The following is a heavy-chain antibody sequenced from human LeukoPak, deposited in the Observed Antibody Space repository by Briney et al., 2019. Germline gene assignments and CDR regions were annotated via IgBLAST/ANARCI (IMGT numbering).Heavy chain of an antibody. CDR2: IYHSGST. CDR3: ARHGVGLGYFDY. J-gene: IGHJ4*02. CDR1: GGSFSGYY. Sequence: PSETLSLTCAVYGGSFSGYYWSWIRQPPGKGLEWIGSIYHSGSTYYNPSLKSRVTISVDTSKNQFSLKLSSVTAADTAVYYCARHGVGLGYFDYWGQGTLVTVSS. V-gene: IGHV4-34*01. D-gene: IGHD3-10*01.